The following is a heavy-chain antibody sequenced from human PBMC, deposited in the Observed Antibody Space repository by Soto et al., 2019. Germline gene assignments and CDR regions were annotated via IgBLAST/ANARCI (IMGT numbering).Heavy chain of an antibody. D-gene: IGHD3-22*01. CDR2: ISYSGST. J-gene: IGHJ6*02. CDR1: GGSISSDSYY. CDR3: ARALFAYYDSSGYYSFVNYYYYGMDV. V-gene: IGHV4-39*07. Sequence: SETLSLTCTVSGGSISSDSYYWGWIRQSPEKGLEWIASISYSGSTYYNPTLKSRVTISVDTSKNQFSLKLSSVTAADTAVYYCARALFAYYDSSGYYSFVNYYYYGMDVWGQGTTVTVSS.